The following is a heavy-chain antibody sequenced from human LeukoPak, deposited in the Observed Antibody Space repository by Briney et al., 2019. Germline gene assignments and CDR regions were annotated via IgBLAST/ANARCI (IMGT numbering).Heavy chain of an antibody. J-gene: IGHJ6*02. D-gene: IGHD6-19*01. CDR2: IYYSGST. Sequence: SETLSLTCTVSGGSISSYYWSWIRQPPGKGLEWIGYIYYSGSTNYNPSLKSRVTISVDTSKNQFSLKLSSVTAADTAVYYCARVEGSGWPGCYYYGMDVWGQGTTVTVSS. CDR1: GGSISSYY. V-gene: IGHV4-59*01. CDR3: ARVEGSGWPGCYYYGMDV.